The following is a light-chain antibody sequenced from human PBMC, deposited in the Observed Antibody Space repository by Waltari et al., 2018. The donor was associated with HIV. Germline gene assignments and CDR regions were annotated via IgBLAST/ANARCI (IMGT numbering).Light chain of an antibody. V-gene: IGLV2-23*02. J-gene: IGLJ2*01. CDR1: TSAVGRYNH. Sequence: SAPTQPASMSGSTGQSITISCTGTTSAVGRYNHVSWYQQHPCKAPKFFTYHVSKRPSGVSNRVSGSKSGNTASLTISVLQAEDEADYYCCSYANSSDVFGGGTKVTVL. CDR2: HVS. CDR3: CSYANSSDV.